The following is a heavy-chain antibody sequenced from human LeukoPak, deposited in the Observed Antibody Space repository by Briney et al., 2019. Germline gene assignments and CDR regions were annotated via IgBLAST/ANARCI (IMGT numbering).Heavy chain of an antibody. CDR3: ARQTDYYGSEFDY. CDR1: GGSISSSSYY. CDR2: IYYSGST. J-gene: IGHJ4*02. D-gene: IGHD3-10*01. Sequence: PSETLSLTCTVSGGSISSSSYYWGWIRQPPGKGQEWIGSIYYSGSTYYNPSLKSRVTISVDTSKNQFSLKLSSVTAADTAVYYCARQTDYYGSEFDYWGQGTLVTVSS. V-gene: IGHV4-39*07.